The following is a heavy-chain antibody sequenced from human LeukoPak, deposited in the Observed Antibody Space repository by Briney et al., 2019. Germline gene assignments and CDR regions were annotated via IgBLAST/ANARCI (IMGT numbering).Heavy chain of an antibody. CDR3: ARTMVRGPMRYYYYMDV. J-gene: IGHJ6*03. Sequence: ASGKPSSKAAGYTVTRSDVNSVRQSTGHQLEYRGWMNPNSGNTGYAQKFQGRVTMTRNTSISTAYMELSSLRSEDTAVYYCARTMVRGPMRYYYYMDVWGKGTTVTISS. CDR2: MNPNSGNT. D-gene: IGHD3-10*01. V-gene: IGHV1-8*01. CDR1: GYTVTRSD.